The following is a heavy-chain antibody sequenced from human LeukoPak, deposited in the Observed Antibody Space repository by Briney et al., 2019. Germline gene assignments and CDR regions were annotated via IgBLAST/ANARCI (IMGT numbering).Heavy chain of an antibody. D-gene: IGHD6-13*01. V-gene: IGHV3-7*01. CDR1: GFTFSSYC. CDR2: IKLAGSEK. J-gene: IGHJ6*03. Sequence: GGSLRLSCAASGFTFSSYCMSWVRQAPGKGLEWVANIKLAGSEKYYVDSVKGRFTISRDNAKNSLYLQMNSLRAEDTAVYYCARVRYSSSWYGHYYYYMDVWGKGTTVTVSS. CDR3: ARVRYSSSWYGHYYYYMDV.